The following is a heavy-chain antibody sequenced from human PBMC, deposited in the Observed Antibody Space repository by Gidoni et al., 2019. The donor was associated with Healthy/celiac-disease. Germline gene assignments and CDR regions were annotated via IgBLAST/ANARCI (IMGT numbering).Heavy chain of an antibody. V-gene: IGHV1-69*01. CDR3: ASWVEGGYQYYFDY. D-gene: IGHD2-2*01. Sequence: QVQLVQSGAEVKKTGSSVKVSCKASRGTFRSYAISWVRQAPGQGLEWMGGIIPIFGTANYAQKFQGRVTITADESTSTAYMELSSLRSEDTAVYYCASWVEGGYQYYFDYWGQGTLVTVSS. CDR1: RGTFRSYA. CDR2: IIPIFGTA. J-gene: IGHJ4*02.